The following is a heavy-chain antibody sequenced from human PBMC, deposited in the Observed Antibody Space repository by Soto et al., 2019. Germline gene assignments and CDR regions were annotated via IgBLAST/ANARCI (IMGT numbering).Heavy chain of an antibody. CDR3: TTVFYDNGGNSDY. Sequence: EVQLVESGGGLVKPGGSLRLSCAASGFTFTNAWMNWVRQAPGKGLEWVGRIKRKTDGGTTDYAAPVKGRFTISRDESKNTLYLQMNSLKTEDTAVYYCTTVFYDNGGNSDYWGQGTLVTVSS. CDR2: IKRKTDGGTT. V-gene: IGHV3-15*07. D-gene: IGHD3-22*01. CDR1: GFTFTNAW. J-gene: IGHJ4*02.